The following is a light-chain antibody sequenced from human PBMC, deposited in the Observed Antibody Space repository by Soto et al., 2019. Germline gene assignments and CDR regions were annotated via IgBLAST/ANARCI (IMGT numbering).Light chain of an antibody. J-gene: IGKJ5*01. CDR1: QSLSSSY. Sequence: EIMLTQSPGTLSLSPGERATLSCRASQSLSSSYLAWYQQKPGQAPRLLIYGASSRATAIPDRFSGSGSGTDFTLTTNRLEPEDFAVYYCQQYGSSPLISFGQGTRLEIK. V-gene: IGKV3-20*01. CDR2: GAS. CDR3: QQYGSSPLIS.